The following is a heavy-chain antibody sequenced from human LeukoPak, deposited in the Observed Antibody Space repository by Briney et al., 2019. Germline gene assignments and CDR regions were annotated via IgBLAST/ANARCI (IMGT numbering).Heavy chain of an antibody. J-gene: IGHJ4*02. CDR3: ARVGVAVTEPYFDY. Sequence: GGSLRLSCAASGFTVSSNYMSWVRQAPGKGLEWVSVIYSGGNTYYADSVKGRFTISRDNSKNTLYLQMNSLRAEDTAVYYCARVGVAVTEPYFDYWGQGTLVTVSS. D-gene: IGHD6-19*01. V-gene: IGHV3-53*01. CDR2: IYSGGNT. CDR1: GFTVSSNY.